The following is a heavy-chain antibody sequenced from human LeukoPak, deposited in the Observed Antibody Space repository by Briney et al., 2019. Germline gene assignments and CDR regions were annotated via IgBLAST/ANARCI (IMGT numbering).Heavy chain of an antibody. D-gene: IGHD5-18*01. J-gene: IGHJ5*02. V-gene: IGHV1-69*06. CDR2: IIPIFGTA. CDR1: GYTFTGYY. Sequence: SVKVSCKASGYTFTGYYMLWVRQAPGQGLEWMGGIIPIFGTANYAQKFQGRVTITADKSTSTAYMKLSSLRSEDTAVYYCARDLGDVDTAMAPWGQGTLVTVSS. CDR3: ARDLGDVDTAMAP.